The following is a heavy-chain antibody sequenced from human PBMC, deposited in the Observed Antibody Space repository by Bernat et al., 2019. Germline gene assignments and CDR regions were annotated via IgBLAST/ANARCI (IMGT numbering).Heavy chain of an antibody. CDR1: GFTFSSYG. Sequence: QVQLVESGGGVVQPGRSLRLSCAASGFTFSSYGMHWVREAPGKGLVWVAVISYDGSNNYYDASVKRRFTITKDNSKNTMYLQMNSLRAEDTAVYYCAKERWLQLYYFDYWGQGTLVTVSS. CDR3: AKERWLQLYYFDY. CDR2: ISYDGSNN. J-gene: IGHJ4*02. V-gene: IGHV3-30*18. D-gene: IGHD5-24*01.